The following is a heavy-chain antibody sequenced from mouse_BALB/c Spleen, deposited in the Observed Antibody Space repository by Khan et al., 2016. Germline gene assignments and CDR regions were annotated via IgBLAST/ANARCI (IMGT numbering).Heavy chain of an antibody. Sequence: EVQLQESGPDLVKPSQSLSLTCTVTGYSITSGYSWHWIRQFPGNKLEWMAYIHYSGSTNYNPSLKSRISITRDTSKNQFFLQLISVTTEDTATYCCTRGYYYGSGYWGQGTTLTVSS. CDR3: TRGYYYGSGY. CDR1: GYSITSGYS. D-gene: IGHD1-1*01. CDR2: IHYSGST. V-gene: IGHV3-1*02. J-gene: IGHJ2*01.